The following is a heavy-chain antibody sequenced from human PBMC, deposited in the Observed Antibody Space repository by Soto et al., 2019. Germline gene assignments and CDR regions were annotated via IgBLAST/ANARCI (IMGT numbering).Heavy chain of an antibody. J-gene: IGHJ6*02. V-gene: IGHV4-39*07. CDR2: LDYSGTA. CDR3: GRDRGKGYGPYGMDV. CDR1: GVSISSTSYN. Sequence: SETLSLTCNVSGVSISSTSYNWGWIRQPPGKGLEWLGTLDYSGTAHYNPSLKSRINMSVDTSKSQFSLKLSSVTAADTAVYYWGRDRGKGYGPYGMDVWGQGTTVTVSS. D-gene: IGHD4-17*01.